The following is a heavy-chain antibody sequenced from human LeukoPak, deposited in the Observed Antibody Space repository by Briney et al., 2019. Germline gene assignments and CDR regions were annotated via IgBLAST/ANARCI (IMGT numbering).Heavy chain of an antibody. J-gene: IGHJ4*02. D-gene: IGHD1-26*01. CDR3: ARTRYSGSYPTFDY. CDR2: ISSSGSNI. CDR1: GFTFSDYY. Sequence: GGSLRLSCAASGFTFSDYYMSWIRQAPGKGLEWVSYISSSGSNIYYADSVKGRFTISRDNAENSLYLQMNSLRAEDTAVYYCARTRYSGSYPTFDYWGQGTLVTVSS. V-gene: IGHV3-11*04.